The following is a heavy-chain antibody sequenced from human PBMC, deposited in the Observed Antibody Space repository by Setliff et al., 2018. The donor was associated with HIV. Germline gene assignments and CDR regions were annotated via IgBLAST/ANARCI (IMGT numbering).Heavy chain of an antibody. J-gene: IGHJ4*02. D-gene: IGHD6-19*01. CDR3: ARDSGSGWYGGDY. CDR2: IIPIFATA. Sequence: SVKVSCKASGGTFGSYAINWVRQAPGQGPEWMGGIIPIFATANYAQKFQGRVTITADESTSTAYMELSSLRSEDTAVYYCARDSGSGWYGGDYWGQGTLVTVS. V-gene: IGHV1-69*13. CDR1: GGTFGSYA.